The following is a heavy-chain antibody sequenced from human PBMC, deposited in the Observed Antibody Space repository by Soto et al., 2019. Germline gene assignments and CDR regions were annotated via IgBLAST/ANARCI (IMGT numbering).Heavy chain of an antibody. D-gene: IGHD2-15*01. V-gene: IGHV4-30-4*01. Sequence: SETLSLTCTVSGGSVSSGDYYWSWIRQPPGKGLEWIGYIYYSGSTYYNPSLKSRVTISVDTSKNQFSLKLSSVTAADTAVYYCARRPQDCSGGRCYLYFHHWGQGTLVTVSS. J-gene: IGHJ1*01. CDR3: ARRPQDCSGGRCYLYFHH. CDR2: IYYSGST. CDR1: GGSVSSGDYY.